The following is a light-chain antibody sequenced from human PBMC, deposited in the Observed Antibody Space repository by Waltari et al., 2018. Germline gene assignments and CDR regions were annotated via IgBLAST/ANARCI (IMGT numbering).Light chain of an antibody. CDR1: QSVSSY. CDR2: DAS. V-gene: IGKV3-11*01. CDR3: QQRSNSWT. Sequence: EIVLTQSPATLSLSPGERATLSCRASQSVSSYLAWYQQQPGQAPRLLIYDASNRATGIPARFSGSGSGTDFTLTISSLEPEDFAVYYCQQRSNSWTFGQGTKVEIK. J-gene: IGKJ1*01.